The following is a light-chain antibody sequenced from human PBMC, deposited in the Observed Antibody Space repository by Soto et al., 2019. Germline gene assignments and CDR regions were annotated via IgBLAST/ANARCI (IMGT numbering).Light chain of an antibody. CDR3: SSYAGNTNFV. V-gene: IGLV2-8*01. Sequence: QSALTQPPSASGSPGQSVTISCTGTSSDVGGYNYVSWYQQHPGKAPKLMIYEVSQRPSGVPDRFSGSKSGNTASLTVSGLQAEDEADYYCSSYAGNTNFVFGTGTKLTVL. CDR1: SSDVGGYNY. J-gene: IGLJ1*01. CDR2: EVS.